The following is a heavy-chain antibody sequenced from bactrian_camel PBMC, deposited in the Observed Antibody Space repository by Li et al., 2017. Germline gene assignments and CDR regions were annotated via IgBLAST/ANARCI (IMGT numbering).Heavy chain of an antibody. D-gene: IGHD5*01. CDR2: INNGGST. V-gene: IGHV3S53*01. J-gene: IGHJ2*01. CDR1: RDSYC. CDR3: AAETTYGPPGCYSVGYST. Sequence: QVQLVESGGGSVQTGGSLRLSCGVSRDSYCVGWFRQATGKERGGIATINNGGSTTCAPSVEGRFTITLDNAKKNLYLQMNNLKPEDSGMYSCAAETTYGPPGCYSVGYSTWGQGT.